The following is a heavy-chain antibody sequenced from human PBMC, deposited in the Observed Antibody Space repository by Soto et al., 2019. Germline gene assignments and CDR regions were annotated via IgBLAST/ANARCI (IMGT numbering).Heavy chain of an antibody. CDR1: GFTFSDHY. CDR2: TRNKVDSYTT. CDR3: ATGTVGAMDY. D-gene: IGHD1-26*01. J-gene: IGHJ4*02. V-gene: IGHV3-72*01. Sequence: VQLVESGGDLVQPGGSLRLSCAASGFTFSDHYMEWVRQAPGKGLEWVGRTRNKVDSYTTEYAASARGRFTISRDDSKTSLYLQMNSLKTEDTALYYCATGTVGAMDYWGQGTLVTVSS.